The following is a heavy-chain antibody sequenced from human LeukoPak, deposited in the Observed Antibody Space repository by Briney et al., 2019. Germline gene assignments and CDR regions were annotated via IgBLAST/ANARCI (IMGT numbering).Heavy chain of an antibody. CDR2: INHSGST. CDR3: ARSGSYPGY. J-gene: IGHJ4*02. V-gene: IGHV4-34*01. D-gene: IGHD1-26*01. CDR1: GGSFSGYY. Sequence: SETLSLTCAVYGGSFSGYYWSWIRQPPGKGLEWIGEINHSGSTNYNPSLKSRVTISVDTSKNQFSLKLSSVTAADTAVYYCARSGSYPGYWGQGTLVTVSS.